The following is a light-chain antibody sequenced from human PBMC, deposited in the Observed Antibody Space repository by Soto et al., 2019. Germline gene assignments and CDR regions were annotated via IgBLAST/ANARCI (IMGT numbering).Light chain of an antibody. V-gene: IGKV3D-11*01. Sequence: EIVLTQSPGTLSLSPGERATLSCRASQDFSSYLAWYQQKPGQAPRLLIYDTSNRATGIPPRFSGSGPGTDFTLTISNLEPEDFAVYYCQHRSNWHITFGQGTRLEMK. CDR1: QDFSSY. CDR2: DTS. CDR3: QHRSNWHIT. J-gene: IGKJ5*01.